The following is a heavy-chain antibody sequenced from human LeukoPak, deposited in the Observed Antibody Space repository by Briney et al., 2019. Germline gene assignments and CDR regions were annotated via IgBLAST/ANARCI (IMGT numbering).Heavy chain of an antibody. J-gene: IGHJ4*02. CDR3: AKRLVYSSSWYYFDY. CDR1: GFTFNNYA. D-gene: IGHD6-13*01. CDR2: ISGSGGST. Sequence: GGSLRLSCEASGFTFNNYAMRWVRQAPGKGLEWVSGISGSGGSTHYADSVKGRFTISRDSSKNTLYLQLYSLRAEDTAVYYCAKRLVYSSSWYYFDYWGQGTLVTVSS. V-gene: IGHV3-23*01.